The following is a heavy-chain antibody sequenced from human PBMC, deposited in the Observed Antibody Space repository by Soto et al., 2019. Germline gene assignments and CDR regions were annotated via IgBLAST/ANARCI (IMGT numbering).Heavy chain of an antibody. CDR2: ISGSGGST. D-gene: IGHD6-6*01. Sequence: GGSLRLSCAASGFTFSSYAMSWVRHAPGKGLEWVSAISGSGGSTYYADSVKGRFTISRDNSKNTLYLQMNSLRAEDTAVYYCASRIAARLRPNWFDPWGQGTLVTVSS. V-gene: IGHV3-23*01. CDR1: GFTFSSYA. J-gene: IGHJ5*02. CDR3: ASRIAARLRPNWFDP.